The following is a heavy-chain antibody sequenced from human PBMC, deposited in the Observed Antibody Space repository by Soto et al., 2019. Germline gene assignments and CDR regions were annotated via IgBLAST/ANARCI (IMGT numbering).Heavy chain of an antibody. V-gene: IGHV3-21*01. Sequence: EVQLVESGGGLVKPGGSLRLSCAASGFTFSSYSMNWVRQAPGKGLEWVSSISSSSSYIYYADSVKGRFTISRDNAKSSLYLQMNSLRAEDTAVYYCAREGLGYCSGGSCRGGMDVWGQGTTVTVSS. CDR1: GFTFSSYS. J-gene: IGHJ6*02. D-gene: IGHD2-15*01. CDR3: AREGLGYCSGGSCRGGMDV. CDR2: ISSSSSYI.